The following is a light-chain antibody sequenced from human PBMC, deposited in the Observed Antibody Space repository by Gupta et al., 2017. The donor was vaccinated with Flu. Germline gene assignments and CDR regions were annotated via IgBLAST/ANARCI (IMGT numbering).Light chain of an antibody. CDR3: KTWSTGIWV. CDR1: SGDGSYA. Sequence: SGDGSYAIAWHQQQREKGPRYLMKYNRDGSHRKRDELPDRFSGASSGAVRYLAIPGHHAEDEAGYYCKTWSTGIWVFGGGTKLTVL. J-gene: IGLJ3*02. V-gene: IGLV4-69*01. CDR2: YNRDGSH.